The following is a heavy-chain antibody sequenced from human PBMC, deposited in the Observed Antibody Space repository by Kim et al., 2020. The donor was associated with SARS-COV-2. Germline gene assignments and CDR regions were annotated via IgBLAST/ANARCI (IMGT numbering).Heavy chain of an antibody. CDR1: GFIFSSYE. D-gene: IGHD6-13*01. Sequence: GGSLRLSCAASGFIFSSYEMNWVRQAPGKGLEWVSYISSSGSTTYYADSVKGRFTISRDNAKNSLSLHMNSLRAEDTAVYYCARASSSLYWNHIDYWGQGTLVTVSS. J-gene: IGHJ4*02. CDR2: ISSSGSTT. CDR3: ARASSSLYWNHIDY. V-gene: IGHV3-48*03.